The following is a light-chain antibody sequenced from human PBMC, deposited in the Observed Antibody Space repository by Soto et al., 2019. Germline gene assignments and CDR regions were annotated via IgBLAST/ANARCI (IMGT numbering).Light chain of an antibody. CDR3: QQPYSSST. CDR2: AAS. Sequence: DIQMTQSPSSLSASVGDRVTITCRASQSISNNLNWYHQKPGKPPKLLIFAASTLQSGVPSRFSGGGSGTDFTLTINSLQPEDFATCYCQQPYSSSTFGPGTKVDIK. CDR1: QSISNN. J-gene: IGKJ3*01. V-gene: IGKV1-39*01.